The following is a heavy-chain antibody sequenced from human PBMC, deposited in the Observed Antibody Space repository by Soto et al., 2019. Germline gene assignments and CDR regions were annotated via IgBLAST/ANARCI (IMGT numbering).Heavy chain of an antibody. CDR3: AKDAIANNGIWEPFDM. J-gene: IGHJ3*02. Sequence: EVQLLESGGGLVQPGGSLRLSCAASGFNFNAYAMSWVRQAPGKGLEWVSGLVGSGDPIFYAASVRGRFTVSRDNSKNTLFLQMSSLRADEKAIYYCAKDAIANNGIWEPFDMWGRGTGVTVSS. D-gene: IGHD2-8*01. CDR2: LVGSGDPI. V-gene: IGHV3-23*01. CDR1: GFNFNAYA.